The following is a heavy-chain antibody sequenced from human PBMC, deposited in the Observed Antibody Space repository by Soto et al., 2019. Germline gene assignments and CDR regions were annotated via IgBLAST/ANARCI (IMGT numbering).Heavy chain of an antibody. Sequence: ASVKVSCKASGGTFSSYAISWVRQAPGQGLEWMGGIIPIFGTANYAQKFQGRVTITADKSTSTAYMELSSLRSEDTAVYYCARDQGTYYYDSSGYYAYWGHGTLVTVSS. CDR2: IIPIFGTA. V-gene: IGHV1-69*06. CDR1: GGTFSSYA. D-gene: IGHD3-22*01. J-gene: IGHJ4*01. CDR3: ARDQGTYYYDSSGYYAY.